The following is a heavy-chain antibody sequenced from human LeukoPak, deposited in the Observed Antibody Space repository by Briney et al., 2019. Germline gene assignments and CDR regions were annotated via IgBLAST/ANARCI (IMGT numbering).Heavy chain of an antibody. CDR2: IIPIFGTA. J-gene: IGHJ6*03. CDR3: ARPLSSYDFWSGYPKGDYYYYMDV. V-gene: IGHV1-69*13. D-gene: IGHD3-3*01. CDR1: GGTFSSYA. Sequence: ASVKVSCKASGGTFSSYAISWVRQAPGQGLEWMGGIIPIFGTANYAQKFQGRVTITADESTSTAYMELSSLRSEDTAVYYCARPLSSYDFWSGYPKGDYYYYMDVWGKGTTVTVSS.